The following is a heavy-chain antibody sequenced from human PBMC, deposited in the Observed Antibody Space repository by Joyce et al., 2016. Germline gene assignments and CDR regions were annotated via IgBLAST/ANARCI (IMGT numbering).Heavy chain of an antibody. CDR3: ARFEYSPPPYFFGLDV. CDR2: IYPNDSDS. J-gene: IGHJ6*02. Sequence: VQLVQSGAEVKKPGESLKISCEGSGYTFTSYWIAWLRQVPGKGLEWMGIIYPNDSDSRYNPSFQGQVTMSADKSISTAYLQWSGLRASDTAIYYCARFEYSPPPYFFGLDVWGQGTTVTVS. CDR1: GYTFTSYW. D-gene: IGHD5-12*01. V-gene: IGHV5-51*01.